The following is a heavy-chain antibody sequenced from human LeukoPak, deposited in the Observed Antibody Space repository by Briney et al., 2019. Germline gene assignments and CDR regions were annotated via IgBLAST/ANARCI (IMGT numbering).Heavy chain of an antibody. CDR2: IIPIFGTA. CDR1: GGTFSSYA. CDR3: ARDRGYSYAKKSSNYYYMDV. D-gene: IGHD5-18*01. V-gene: IGHV1-69*13. J-gene: IGHJ6*03. Sequence: SVKVSCKASGGTFSSYAISWVRQAPGQGLEWMGGIIPIFGTANYAQKFQGRVTITADESTSTAYMELYSLRSEDTAVYFCARDRGYSYAKKSSNYYYMDVWGKGTTVTISS.